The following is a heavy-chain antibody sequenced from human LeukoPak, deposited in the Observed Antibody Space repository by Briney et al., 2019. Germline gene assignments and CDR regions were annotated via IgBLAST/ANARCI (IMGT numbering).Heavy chain of an antibody. CDR1: GFTFSSHG. J-gene: IGHJ3*02. CDR3: ARDLDAFDI. V-gene: IGHV3-66*01. CDR2: IYSGGST. Sequence: GVSLRLSCAASGFTFSSHGMSWVRQAPGKGLEWVSVIYSGGSTYYADSVKGRFTISRDNSKNTPYLQMNSLRAEDTAVYYCARDLDAFDIWGQGTMVTVSS.